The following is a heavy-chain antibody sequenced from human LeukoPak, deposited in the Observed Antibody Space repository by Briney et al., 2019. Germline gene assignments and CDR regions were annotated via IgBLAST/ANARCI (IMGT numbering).Heavy chain of an antibody. Sequence: GGSLRLSCAASGFTFDDYGMSWVRQAPGKGLEWVSGINWNGGSTGYADSVKGRFTISRDNAKNSLYLQMNSLRAEDTAFYYCARDGDIVLYFDYWGQGTLVTVSS. CDR3: ARDGDIVLYFDY. CDR1: GFTFDDYG. J-gene: IGHJ4*02. CDR2: INWNGGST. D-gene: IGHD2-8*01. V-gene: IGHV3-20*04.